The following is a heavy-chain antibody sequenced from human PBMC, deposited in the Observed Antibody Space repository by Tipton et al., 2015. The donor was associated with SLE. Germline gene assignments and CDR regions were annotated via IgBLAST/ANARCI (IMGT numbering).Heavy chain of an antibody. CDR2: IYYSGST. CDR3: ARGSGGAAAGNYYFDY. J-gene: IGHJ4*02. CDR1: GGSISSSSYY. V-gene: IGHV4-39*01. D-gene: IGHD6-13*01. Sequence: LRLSCTVSGGSISSSSYYWGWIRQPPGKGLEWIGSIYYSGSTYYNPSLKSRVTISVDTSKNQFSLKLSSVTAADTAVYYCARGSGGAAAGNYYFDYWGQGTLVTVSS.